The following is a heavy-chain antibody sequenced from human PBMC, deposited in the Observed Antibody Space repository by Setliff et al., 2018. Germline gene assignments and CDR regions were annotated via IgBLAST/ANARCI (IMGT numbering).Heavy chain of an antibody. CDR2: VSFDGRNK. Sequence: GGSLRLSCAASGFTFRSYTMNWVRQAPGKGLEWVAAVSFDGRNKYYEDSVKGRFTISRDDSKNTLYLQMNSLRPEDTAVYYCAKDSLSGWSAVDYWGQGTLVTV. J-gene: IGHJ4*02. CDR3: AKDSLSGWSAVDY. D-gene: IGHD6-19*01. V-gene: IGHV3-30*18. CDR1: GFTFRSYT.